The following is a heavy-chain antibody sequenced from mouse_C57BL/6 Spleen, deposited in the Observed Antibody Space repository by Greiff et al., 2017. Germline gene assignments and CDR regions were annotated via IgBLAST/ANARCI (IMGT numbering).Heavy chain of an antibody. Sequence: QVQLQQSGAELVKPGASVKLSCTASGYTFTSYWMHWVKQRPGQGLEWIGYINPSSGYTKYNQKFTDKATLTADKSSSTAYMQLSSLTYEDSAIYYGARALYDYDEGYAMDYWGQGTSVTVSS. J-gene: IGHJ4*01. V-gene: IGHV1-7*01. CDR2: INPSSGYT. CDR1: GYTFTSYW. CDR3: ARALYDYDEGYAMDY. D-gene: IGHD2-4*01.